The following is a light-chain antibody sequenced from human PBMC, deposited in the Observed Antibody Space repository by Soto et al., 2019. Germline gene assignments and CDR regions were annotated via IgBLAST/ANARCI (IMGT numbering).Light chain of an antibody. CDR3: CSYAGSYTHF. CDR1: SSDVGRYNF. Sequence: QSALTQPRSVSGSPGQSVTISCTGTSSDVGRYNFVSWYQQHPDKAPKLMIYDVIKRPSGVPDRFSGSKSGNTASLTIYGLQAEDEADYHCCSYAGSYTHFFGTGTKVTVL. CDR2: DVI. V-gene: IGLV2-11*01. J-gene: IGLJ1*01.